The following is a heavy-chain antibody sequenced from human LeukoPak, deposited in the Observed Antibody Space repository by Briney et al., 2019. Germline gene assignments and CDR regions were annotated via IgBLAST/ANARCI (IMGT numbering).Heavy chain of an antibody. CDR3: ARRFGSYYKAFDI. CDR2: ISSSSSYI. J-gene: IGHJ3*02. V-gene: IGHV3-21*01. D-gene: IGHD1-26*01. Sequence: KPGGSLRLSCAASGFTFSSYSMNWVRQAPGKGLEWVSSISSSSSYIYYADSVKGRFTISRDNAKNSLYLQMNSLRAEDTAVYYCARRFGSYYKAFDIWGQGTMVTVSS. CDR1: GFTFSSYS.